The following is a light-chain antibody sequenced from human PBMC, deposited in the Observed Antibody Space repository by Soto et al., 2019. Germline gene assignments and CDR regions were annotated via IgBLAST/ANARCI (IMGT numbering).Light chain of an antibody. CDR1: SSNIANNF. CDR2: DNN. Sequence: QSVLTQPPSVSEAPGQKVTISCSGSSSNIANNFVSWYQQLPGTAPKLLIYDNNQRPSGIPDRFSGSKSGTSATLGITGLQTGDEADYYCGTWDSSLSTVVFGGGTKLTVL. V-gene: IGLV1-51*01. CDR3: GTWDSSLSTVV. J-gene: IGLJ2*01.